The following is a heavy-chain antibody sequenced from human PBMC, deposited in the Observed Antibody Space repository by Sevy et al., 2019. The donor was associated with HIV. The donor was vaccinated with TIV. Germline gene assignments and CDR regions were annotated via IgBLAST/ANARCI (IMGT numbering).Heavy chain of an antibody. D-gene: IGHD3-3*01. CDR1: GASITSYY. V-gene: IGHV4-4*07. Sequence: SETLSLTCNVSGASITSYYWSWIRQPAGKGLEWIGRIYVAGSTNYNPSLKSRVTMSIDMSKKQFSLKLTSVTAADTAVYYCARDDFALWSGPNWLDHWSQGALVTVSS. CDR2: IYVAGST. J-gene: IGHJ5*02. CDR3: ARDDFALWSGPNWLDH.